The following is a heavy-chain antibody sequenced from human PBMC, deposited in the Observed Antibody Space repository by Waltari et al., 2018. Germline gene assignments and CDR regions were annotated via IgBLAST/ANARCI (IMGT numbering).Heavy chain of an antibody. V-gene: IGHV3-30*02. CDR3: AREDIVSATQWRGNQYRGNCGYDL. D-gene: IGHD5-12*01. J-gene: IGHJ4*01. Sequence: GGGVVQPGDSLRLSCASSGFTFGIYGMHWVRQAPGKGLEWVAFTRFDGINKHYADSVRGRFTISRDNSKNTLYLQMNGLRSEYAAVYYCAREDIVSATQWRGNQYRGNCGYDLWGQGTLVSVSS. CDR1: GFTFGIYG. CDR2: TRFDGINK.